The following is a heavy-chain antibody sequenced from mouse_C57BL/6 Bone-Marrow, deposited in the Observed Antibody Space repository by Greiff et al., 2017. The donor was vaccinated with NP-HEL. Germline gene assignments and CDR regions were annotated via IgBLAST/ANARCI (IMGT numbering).Heavy chain of an antibody. CDR2: INPNNGGT. V-gene: IGHV1-26*01. D-gene: IGHD2-2*01. J-gene: IGHJ2*01. CDR3: ARKVYGYDGY. CDR1: GYTFTDYY. Sequence: EVQLQQSGPELVKPGASVKISCKASGYTFTDYYMNWVKQSHGKSLEWIGDINPNNGGTSYNQKFKGKATLTVDKSASTAYMELRSLTSEDSAVDYCARKVYGYDGYWGQGTTLTVSS.